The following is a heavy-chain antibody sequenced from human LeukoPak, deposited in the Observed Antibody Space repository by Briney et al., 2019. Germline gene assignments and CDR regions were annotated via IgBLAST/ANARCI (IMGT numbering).Heavy chain of an antibody. CDR2: INSGNGNT. CDR3: AGMTYNGSPFDP. J-gene: IGHJ5*02. V-gene: IGHV1-3*01. D-gene: IGHD2-15*01. Sequence: VASVKVSCKASGYTFTPYGIHWVRQAPGQRPEWMGWINSGNGNTKYSQKFQGRDTITRDTSASTAYMELSSLTSEDTAVYFCAGMTYNGSPFDPWGQGTLVTVS. CDR1: GYTFTPYG.